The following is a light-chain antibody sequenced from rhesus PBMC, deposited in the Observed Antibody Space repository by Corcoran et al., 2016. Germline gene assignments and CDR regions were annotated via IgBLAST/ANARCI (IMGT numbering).Light chain of an antibody. CDR3: QHGYGIPLT. V-gene: IGKV1-74*01. CDR1: ENVNNY. Sequence: DIQMTQSPSSLSASVGDRVTITCRASENVNNYVNWYQQKTGKAPKLLIYKASTVQSGVPSRLSGNGSWTDYTFTLSTLQPGDVATYYGQHGYGIPLTFGGGAKVGLK. CDR2: KAS. J-gene: IGKJ4*01.